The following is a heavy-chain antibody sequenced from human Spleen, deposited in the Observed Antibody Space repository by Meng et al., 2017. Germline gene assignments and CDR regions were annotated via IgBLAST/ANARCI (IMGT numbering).Heavy chain of an antibody. CDR3: ARAYGSGRSLGLRY. D-gene: IGHD6-19*01. J-gene: IGHJ4*02. Sequence: SETLSPTCPVSGASISSHYWNWIRQPPGKGLEWIGYIYNSGRTNYNPSLKSRVTISVDTSKNQFSLNLTSMTAAEAAVYSGARAYGSGRSLGLRYWGQGALVTVSS. CDR1: GASISSHY. V-gene: IGHV4-59*11. CDR2: IYNSGRT.